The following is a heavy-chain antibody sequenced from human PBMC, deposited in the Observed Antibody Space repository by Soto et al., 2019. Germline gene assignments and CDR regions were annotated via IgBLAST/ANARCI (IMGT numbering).Heavy chain of an antibody. V-gene: IGHV4-59*12. CDR2: IYHSGST. J-gene: IGHJ4*02. Sequence: PSETLSLTCTVSGGSISSYYWSWIRQPPGKGLEWIGEIYHSGSTNYNPSLKSRVTISVDKSKNQFSLKLSSVTAADTAVYYCAREVVAAAGSIDYWGQGTLVTVSS. CDR3: AREVVAAAGSIDY. D-gene: IGHD6-13*01. CDR1: GGSISSYY.